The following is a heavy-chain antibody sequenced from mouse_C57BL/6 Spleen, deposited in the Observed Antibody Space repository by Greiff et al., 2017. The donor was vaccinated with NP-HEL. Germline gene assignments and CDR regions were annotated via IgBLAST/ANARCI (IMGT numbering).Heavy chain of an antibody. J-gene: IGHJ4*01. CDR1: GYSFTDYN. CDR3: ARTLDGSEGYYAMDY. V-gene: IGHV1-39*01. Sequence: EVKLQESGPELVKPGASVKISCKASGYSFTDYNMNWVKQSNGKSLEWIGVINPNYGTTSYNQKFKGKATLTVDQSSSTAYMQLNSLTSEDSAVYYCARTLDGSEGYYAMDYWGQGTSVTVSS. D-gene: IGHD2-3*01. CDR2: INPNYGTT.